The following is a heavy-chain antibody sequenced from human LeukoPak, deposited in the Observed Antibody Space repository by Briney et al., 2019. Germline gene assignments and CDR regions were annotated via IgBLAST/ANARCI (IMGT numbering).Heavy chain of an antibody. CDR3: ARVRAGSYLHSDAFDI. D-gene: IGHD3-10*01. CDR1: GGSFSGYY. Sequence: SETLSLTCAVYGGSFSGYYWSWIRHPPGKGLEWIGEINHSGSTNYNPSLKSRVTISVDTSKNQFSLKLSSVTAADTAVYYCARVRAGSYLHSDAFDIWGQGTRVTVSS. V-gene: IGHV4-34*01. CDR2: INHSGST. J-gene: IGHJ3*02.